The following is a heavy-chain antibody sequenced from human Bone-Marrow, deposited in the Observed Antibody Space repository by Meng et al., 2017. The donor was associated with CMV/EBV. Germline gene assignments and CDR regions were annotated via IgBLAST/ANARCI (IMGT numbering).Heavy chain of an antibody. V-gene: IGHV3-23*01. Sequence: AGSLRLSCAASGFTFSSYAMSWVRQAPGKGLEWVSAISGSGGNTYYADSVKGRFTISRDNSKNTLYPQMNSLRAEDTAVYYCAKPGTIYNSSGRRRPFDYWGQGTLVTVSS. J-gene: IGHJ4*02. CDR1: GFTFSSYA. D-gene: IGHD3-22*01. CDR3: AKPGTIYNSSGRRRPFDY. CDR2: ISGSGGNT.